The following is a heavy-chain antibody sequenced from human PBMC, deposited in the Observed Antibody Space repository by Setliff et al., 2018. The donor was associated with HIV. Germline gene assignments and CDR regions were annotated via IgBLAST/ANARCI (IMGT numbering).Heavy chain of an antibody. D-gene: IGHD3-16*02. CDR2: IYTSGIT. J-gene: IGHJ3*02. V-gene: IGHV4-4*08. CDR1: GDSISSYY. CDR3: ARHQVIPTVIGAFDI. Sequence: KTSETLSLTCTVSGDSISSYYWSWIRQPPGKGLEWIGYIYTSGITDYNPSLKSRVTISVDTSKNHFSLKLSSVTAADTAVYYCARHQVIPTVIGAFDIWGQGTVVTVSS.